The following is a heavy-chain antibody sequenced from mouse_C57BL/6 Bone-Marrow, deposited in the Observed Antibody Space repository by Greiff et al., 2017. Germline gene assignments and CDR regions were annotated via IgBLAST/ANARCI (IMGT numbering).Heavy chain of an antibody. CDR1: GYTFTGYW. CDR3: ARHGNSGLCFGV. CDR2: ILPGSGST. J-gene: IGHJ1*03. V-gene: IGHV1-9*01. D-gene: IGHD6-1*01. Sequence: QVQLQQSGAELMKPGASVKLSCKATGYTFTGYWIEWVKQRPGNGLEWIGEILPGSGSTNYTEKLKGKATFTADTSSNTVYMQLSSLTTEDSAIYYCARHGNSGLCFGVWGTGTTVTVS.